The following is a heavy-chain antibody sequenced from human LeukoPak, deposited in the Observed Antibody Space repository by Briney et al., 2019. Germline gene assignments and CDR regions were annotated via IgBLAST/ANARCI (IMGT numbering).Heavy chain of an antibody. CDR2: IYTSGRT. J-gene: IGHJ4*02. CDR1: GDSMSNFC. D-gene: IGHD4-11*01. CDR3: ARSDYSGYFDY. Sequence: SETLSLTCTVSGDSMSNFCWLWIRQSAGKGLEWIGRIYTSGRTYYNPSLQSRVTISVDTSNNQFSLKLSSVTAADTAVYYCARSDYSGYFDYWGQGTLVSVSS. V-gene: IGHV4-59*05.